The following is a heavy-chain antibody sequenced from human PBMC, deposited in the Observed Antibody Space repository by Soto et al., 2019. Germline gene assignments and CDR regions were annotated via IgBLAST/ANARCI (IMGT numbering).Heavy chain of an antibody. Sequence: EVQLVESGGDLVQPGRSLRLSCAASGFTFDDYAMHWVRQVPGKGLEWVAGINWDSDTIAYAASVRGRFTISRDNVKNSLYLQMNSLRAEDTALYYCAKDFHTNMALMDVWGKGTTVTVSS. CDR1: GFTFDDYA. D-gene: IGHD3-10*01. V-gene: IGHV3-9*01. J-gene: IGHJ6*04. CDR3: AKDFHTNMALMDV. CDR2: INWDSDTI.